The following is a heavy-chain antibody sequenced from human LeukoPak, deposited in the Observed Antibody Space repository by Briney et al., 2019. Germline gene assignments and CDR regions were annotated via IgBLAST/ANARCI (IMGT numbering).Heavy chain of an antibody. V-gene: IGHV4-34*01. CDR1: GGSFSNYY. Sequence: SETLSLTCPVYGGSFSNYYWSWIRQPPGKGLEWIGEINDSGSTNYNPSLKSRVTISVDTSKNQFSLKLSSVTAADTAVYYCARGLKHVLLWFGGGFDYWGQGTRVTVSS. CDR2: INDSGST. D-gene: IGHD3-10*01. CDR3: ARGLKHVLLWFGGGFDY. J-gene: IGHJ4*02.